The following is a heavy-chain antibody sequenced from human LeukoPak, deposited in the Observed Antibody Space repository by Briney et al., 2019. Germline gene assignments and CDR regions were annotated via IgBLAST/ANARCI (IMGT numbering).Heavy chain of an antibody. CDR1: GFTFSSYE. V-gene: IGHV3-48*03. J-gene: IGHJ4*02. CDR2: ISSSGSTI. Sequence: TGGSLRLSCAASGFTFSSYEMNWVRQAPGKGLEWVSYISSSGSTIYYADSVKGRFTISRDNAKNSLYLQMNSLRAEDTAVYYCARANSYYYDHYDYWGQGTLVTVSS. CDR3: ARANSYYYDHYDY. D-gene: IGHD3-22*01.